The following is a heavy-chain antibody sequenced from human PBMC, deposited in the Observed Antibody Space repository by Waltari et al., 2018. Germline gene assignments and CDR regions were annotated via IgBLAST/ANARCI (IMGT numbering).Heavy chain of an antibody. V-gene: IGHV1-69*10. CDR1: GGTFSSHA. Sequence: QVQLVQSGAEVKKPGSSVKVSCKASGGTFSSHAISWVRQAPGQGLEWMGAIIPILGVPNYAQKFQGRVTMTRDTSTSTVYMELSSLRSEDTAVYYCARQSPANYYGMDVWGQGTTVTVSS. J-gene: IGHJ6*02. CDR3: ARQSPANYYGMDV. D-gene: IGHD2-2*01. CDR2: IIPILGVP.